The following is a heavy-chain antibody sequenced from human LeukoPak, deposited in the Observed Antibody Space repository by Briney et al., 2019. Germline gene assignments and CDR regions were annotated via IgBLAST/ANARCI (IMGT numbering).Heavy chain of an antibody. CDR2: IYPGDSDT. CDR1: GYTFTSYG. V-gene: IGHV5-51*01. J-gene: IGHJ3*02. CDR3: ARRTKGYAFDI. Sequence: HGASLEISCKASGYTFTSYGIGWGRQMPGKGLEWMGIIYPGDSDTRYSPSFQGQVTISADKSISTAYLQWSSLKASDTAMYYCARRTKGYAFDIWGQGTMVTVSS.